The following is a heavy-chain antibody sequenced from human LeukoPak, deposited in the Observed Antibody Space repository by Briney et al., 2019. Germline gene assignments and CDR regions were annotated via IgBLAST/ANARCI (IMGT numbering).Heavy chain of an antibody. CDR3: ASNRGYSYNWFDP. V-gene: IGHV1-69*06. Sequence: SVKVSCKASGGTFSSYAISWVRQAPGQGLEWMGGIIPIFGTANYAQKFQGRVTITADKSTSTAYMELSSLRSEDTAVYYCASNRGYSYNWFDPWGQGTLVTVSS. J-gene: IGHJ5*02. CDR1: GGTFSSYA. CDR2: IIPIFGTA. D-gene: IGHD5-18*01.